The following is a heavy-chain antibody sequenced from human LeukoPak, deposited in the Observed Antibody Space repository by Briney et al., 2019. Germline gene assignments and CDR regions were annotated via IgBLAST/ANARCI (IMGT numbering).Heavy chain of an antibody. J-gene: IGHJ4*02. D-gene: IGHD6-13*01. CDR3: ARDNLGAAGLFDN. CDR1: GFTFSSYE. V-gene: IGHV3-48*03. CDR2: ISSSGSTT. Sequence: GGSLRLSCAASGFTFSSYEMNWVRQAPGKGLEWVSYISSSGSTTHYADSVKGRFTISRDNAKNSLYLQMNSLRAEDTAVYYCARDNLGAAGLFDNWGQGTLVTVSS.